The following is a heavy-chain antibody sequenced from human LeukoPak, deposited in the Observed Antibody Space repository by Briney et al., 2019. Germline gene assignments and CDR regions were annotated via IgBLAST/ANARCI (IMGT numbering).Heavy chain of an antibody. Sequence: PSETLSLTCTVSDDSISDYYRGWSREPPGKGLEWIGYIHNSGTSTYNLSLKSRVTISADTSKNQFSLKLNSITTADTAVYYCTRGAGWLIDYWGQGLLVTVSS. V-gene: IGHV4-59*01. J-gene: IGHJ4*02. CDR2: IHNSGTS. CDR1: DDSISDYY. D-gene: IGHD3-16*01. CDR3: TRGAGWLIDY.